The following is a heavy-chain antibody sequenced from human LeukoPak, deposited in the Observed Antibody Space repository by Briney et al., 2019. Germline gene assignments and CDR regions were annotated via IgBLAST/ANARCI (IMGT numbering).Heavy chain of an antibody. J-gene: IGHJ4*02. D-gene: IGHD3-10*01. CDR2: ISGSGGST. CDR3: DTPSLLWFGELLNPD. Sequence: PGGSLRLSCAASGFSFSSYAMSWVRQAPGKGLEWVSAISGSGGSTYYADSVKGRFTISRDNSKNTLYLQMNSLRAEDTAVYYCDTPSLLWFGELLNPDWGQGTLVTVSS. V-gene: IGHV3-23*01. CDR1: GFSFSSYA.